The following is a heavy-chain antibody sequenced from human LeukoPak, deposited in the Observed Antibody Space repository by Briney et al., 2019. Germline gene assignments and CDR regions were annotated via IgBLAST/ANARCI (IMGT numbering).Heavy chain of an antibody. V-gene: IGHV4-30-4*08. CDR1: GGSISSGDYY. CDR3: ARTRTWQGYYLDY. CDR2: IYSSGST. Sequence: SETLSLTCTVSGGSISSGDYYWSWIRQSPGKGLEWIGYIYSSGSTYYNPSLKSRLSISVDTSKNQFSLRLSSVTAADTAVYYCARTRTWQGYYLDYWGQGTLVSVSS. J-gene: IGHJ4*02.